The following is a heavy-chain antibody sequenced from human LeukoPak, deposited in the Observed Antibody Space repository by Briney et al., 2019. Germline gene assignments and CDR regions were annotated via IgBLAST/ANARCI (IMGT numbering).Heavy chain of an antibody. Sequence: SETLSLTCTVSGGSISSYYWGWIRQPPGKGLEWIGSIYYSGSTYYNPSLKSRVTISVDTSKNQFSLKLSSVTAADTAVYYCARHLLEAEYFQHWGQGTLVTVSS. CDR1: GGSISSYY. CDR3: ARHLLEAEYFQH. CDR2: IYYSGST. D-gene: IGHD2-15*01. J-gene: IGHJ1*01. V-gene: IGHV4-39*01.